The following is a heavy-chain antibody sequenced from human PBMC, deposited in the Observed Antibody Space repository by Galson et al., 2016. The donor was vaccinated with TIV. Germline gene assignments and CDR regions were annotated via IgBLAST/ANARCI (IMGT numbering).Heavy chain of an antibody. CDR3: ATDRNTDLGTYHYYYGMDV. V-gene: IGHV1-69*13. D-gene: IGHD5-18*01. CDR2: IIPLFGTT. Sequence: SVKVSCKASGGTFSTYVINWVRQAPGQGLEWMGGIIPLFGTTNYAQKFQGRVTISADESTSTAYMALSSLRSEDTAVFYCATDRNTDLGTYHYYYGMDVWAQGPRSPSP. CDR1: GGTFSTYV. J-gene: IGHJ6*02.